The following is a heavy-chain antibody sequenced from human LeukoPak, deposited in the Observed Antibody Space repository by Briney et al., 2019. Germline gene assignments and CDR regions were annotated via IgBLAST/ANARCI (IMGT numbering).Heavy chain of an antibody. CDR3: AKAPRPWVGGATGSRYYFHY. CDR1: GFTFSSYG. CDR2: ISYDGSDK. D-gene: IGHD1-26*01. Sequence: GSLRLSCAASGFTFSSYGMHWVRQAPGKGLEWVAVISYDGSDKYFADSVKGRFTISRDNSKSTLYLQMNSLRAEDTAVYYCAKAPRPWVGGATGSRYYFHYWGQGTLVTVSS. V-gene: IGHV3-30*18. J-gene: IGHJ4*02.